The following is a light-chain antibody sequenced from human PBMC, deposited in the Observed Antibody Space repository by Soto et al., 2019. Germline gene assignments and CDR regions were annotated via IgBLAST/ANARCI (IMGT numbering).Light chain of an antibody. Sequence: QSALTQPASVSGSPGQSITISCTGSSSDIGGYNYVSWYQQYPGKAPKLMIYEVSIRPLGISNRFSASKSGNTASLTISGLKAEDEIDYYCSSYANSDTWVFGGGTKLTVL. CDR2: EVS. CDR3: SSYANSDTWV. CDR1: SSDIGGYNY. J-gene: IGLJ3*02. V-gene: IGLV2-14*01.